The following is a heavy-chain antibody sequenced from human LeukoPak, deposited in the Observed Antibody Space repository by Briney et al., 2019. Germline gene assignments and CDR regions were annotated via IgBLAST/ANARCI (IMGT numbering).Heavy chain of an antibody. CDR1: GGSFDSSSYC. J-gene: IGHJ4*02. CDR2: IYTSDIT. D-gene: IGHD5-24*01. Sequence: SETLSLSCTVSGGSFDSSSYCWTWVRQPPGKRPEWIGTIYTSDITYYNPSLMSRVTISADTSKNQFSLKLSSMTAADTAVYYCSRALDSYKLGNYWGQGTLVTVSS. CDR3: SRALDSYKLGNY. V-gene: IGHV4-39*01.